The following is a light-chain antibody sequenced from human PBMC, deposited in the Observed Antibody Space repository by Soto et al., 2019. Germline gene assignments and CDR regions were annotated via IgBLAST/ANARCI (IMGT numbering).Light chain of an antibody. J-gene: IGKJ1*01. CDR1: QSVSNY. CDR2: GAS. Sequence: EIVLTQSPGTLSLSPGERATLSCRASQSVSNYLAWYQRKPGQAPRLLIYGASSRATGIPDRFSGSGSGTDFPLTISRLEAEDFAVYYCHPYGGLPQTFGQGTKVEIK. V-gene: IGKV3-20*01. CDR3: HPYGGLPQT.